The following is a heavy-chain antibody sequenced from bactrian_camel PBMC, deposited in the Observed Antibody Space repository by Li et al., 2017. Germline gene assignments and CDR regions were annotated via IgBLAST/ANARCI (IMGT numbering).Heavy chain of an antibody. V-gene: IGHV3S40*01. Sequence: VQLVESGGGLVQPGESLRLSCEASGFPFSSHAMTWVRQAPGKGLEWVSGINSGGASTYYADSVKGRFTISQDRTKNILYLQMNDLKDEDTGMYYCASLNSSSGGRFAWCSDFRGQGTQVTVS. CDR2: INSGGAST. D-gene: IGHD1*01. CDR1: GFPFSSHA. CDR3: ASLNSSSGGRFAWCSDF. J-gene: IGHJ4*01.